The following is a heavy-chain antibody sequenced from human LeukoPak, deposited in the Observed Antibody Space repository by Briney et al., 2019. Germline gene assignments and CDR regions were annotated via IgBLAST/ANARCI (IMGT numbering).Heavy chain of an antibody. Sequence: KTSETLSLTCTVSGGSISSYYWSWIRQPAGKGLEWIGRIYTSGSTNYNPSLKSRVTISVDTSKNQFSLKLSSVTAADTAVYYCARNERLDRDYYYGMDVWGQGTTVTVSS. CDR1: GGSISSYY. CDR2: IYTSGST. J-gene: IGHJ6*02. CDR3: ARNERLDRDYYYGMDV. V-gene: IGHV4-4*07. D-gene: IGHD1-1*01.